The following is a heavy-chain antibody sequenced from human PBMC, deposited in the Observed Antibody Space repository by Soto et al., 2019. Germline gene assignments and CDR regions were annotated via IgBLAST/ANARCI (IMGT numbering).Heavy chain of an antibody. CDR2: ISYDGSNK. V-gene: IGHV3-30*04. Sequence: GGSLRLSCAASGFTFSSYAMHWVRQAPGKGLEWVAVISYDGSNKYYADSVKGRFTISRDNSKNTLYLQMNSLRAEDTAVYYCAKVRGSPADYYYYGMDVWGQGTTVTVSS. J-gene: IGHJ6*02. CDR3: AKVRGSPADYYYYGMDV. CDR1: GFTFSSYA. D-gene: IGHD6-13*01.